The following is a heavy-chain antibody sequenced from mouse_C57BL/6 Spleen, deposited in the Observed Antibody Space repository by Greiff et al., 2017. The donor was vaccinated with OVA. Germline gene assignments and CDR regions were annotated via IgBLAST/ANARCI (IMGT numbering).Heavy chain of an antibody. D-gene: IGHD2-3*01. J-gene: IGHJ4*01. Sequence: EVKLMESGGGLVKPGGSLKLSCAASGFTFSDYGMHWVRQAPEKGLEWVAYISSGSSTIYYADTVKGRFTISRDNAKNTLFLQMTSLRAEDTAMYYCARDDGYYLYSMDYWGQGTSVTVSS. CDR3: ARDDGYYLYSMDY. V-gene: IGHV5-17*01. CDR1: GFTFSDYG. CDR2: ISSGSSTI.